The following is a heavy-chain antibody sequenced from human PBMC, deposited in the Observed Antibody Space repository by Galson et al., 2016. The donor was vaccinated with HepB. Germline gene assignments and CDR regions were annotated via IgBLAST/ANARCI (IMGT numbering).Heavy chain of an antibody. V-gene: IGHV3-33*01. D-gene: IGHD2-8*01. Sequence: SCAASGFTFGRHGMHWVRQAPGTGPAWVAVIWYDGSNKYYADSVKGRFTIASDNSENTVYLQMNSLRADDTAVYYCARDRGVYVYYSYGMDVWGQGTTVAVSS. CDR2: IWYDGSNK. CDR1: GFTFGRHG. J-gene: IGHJ6*02. CDR3: ARDRGVYVYYSYGMDV.